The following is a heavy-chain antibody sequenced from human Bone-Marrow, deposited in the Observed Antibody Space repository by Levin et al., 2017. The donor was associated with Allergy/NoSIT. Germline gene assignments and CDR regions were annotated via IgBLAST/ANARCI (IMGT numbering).Heavy chain of an antibody. Sequence: GGSLRLSCAASGFTFSSYDMHWVRQATGKGLEWVSAIGTAGDTYYPGSVKGRFTISRENAKNSLYLQMNSLRAGDTAVYYCARVGCYYDILTGYPKSQDAFDIWGQGTMVTVSS. CDR2: IGTAGDT. CDR3: ARVGCYYDILTGYPKSQDAFDI. D-gene: IGHD3-9*01. J-gene: IGHJ3*02. CDR1: GFTFSSYD. V-gene: IGHV3-13*01.